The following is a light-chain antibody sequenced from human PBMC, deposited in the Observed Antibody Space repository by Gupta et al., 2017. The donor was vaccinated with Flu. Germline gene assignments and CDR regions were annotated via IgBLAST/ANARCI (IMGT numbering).Light chain of an antibody. J-gene: IGKJ5*01. V-gene: IGKV3-11*01. CDR2: DAS. CDR1: QRVTNY. CDR3: QHHSKCPPFT. Sequence: ATLLLSPGEIVTPAVRTRQRVTNYLAWYQQKHGQAPRLLISDASKIATGIPARFSGSGSGTEVTITIISLEPEDFAVYYCQHHSKCPPFTFGQGTLLDI.